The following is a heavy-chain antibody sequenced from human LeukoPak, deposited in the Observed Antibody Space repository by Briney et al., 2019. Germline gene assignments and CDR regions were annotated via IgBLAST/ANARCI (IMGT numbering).Heavy chain of an antibody. CDR1: GFTSSNAW. J-gene: IGHJ3*02. V-gene: IGHV3-15*01. Sequence: KPGGSLRLSCAVSGFTSSNAWMSWVRQAPGKGLEWVGRIKSKTDGGTRDYAAPVKGRFTISRDDSKNTLYLQMNSLKTEDTAVYYCTTFDYAALLIWGQGTMVTVSS. D-gene: IGHD4/OR15-4a*01. CDR3: TTFDYAALLI. CDR2: IKSKTDGGTR.